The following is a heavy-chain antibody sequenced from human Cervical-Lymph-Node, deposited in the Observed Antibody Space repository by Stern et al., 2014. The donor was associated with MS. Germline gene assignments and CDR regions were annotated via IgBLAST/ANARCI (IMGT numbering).Heavy chain of an antibody. J-gene: IGHJ4*02. CDR2: ISYDGSNK. CDR1: GFTFSSYG. V-gene: IGHV3-30*18. D-gene: IGHD1/OR15-1a*01. CDR3: AKVALGGWTGTSQTHFDY. Sequence: QLVQSGGGVVQPGRSLRLSCAASGFTFSSYGMHWVRQAPGKGLEWVAVISYDGSNKYYADSVKGRFTISRDNSKNTLYLQMNSLRAEDTAVYYCAKVALGGWTGTSQTHFDYWGQGTLVTVSS.